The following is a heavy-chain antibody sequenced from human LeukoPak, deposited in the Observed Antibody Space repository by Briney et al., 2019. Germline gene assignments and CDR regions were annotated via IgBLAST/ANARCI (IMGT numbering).Heavy chain of an antibody. D-gene: IGHD6-19*01. V-gene: IGHV3-30-3*01. CDR3: AGKIGGAVAGNWYFDL. CDR1: GFTFSSYA. CDR2: ISYDGSNK. Sequence: PGGSLRLSCAASGFTFSSYAMHWVRQAPGKGLEWVAVISYDGSNKYYADSVKGRFTISRDNSKNTLYLQMNSLRAEDTAVYYCAGKIGGAVAGNWYFDLWGRGTLVIVSS. J-gene: IGHJ2*01.